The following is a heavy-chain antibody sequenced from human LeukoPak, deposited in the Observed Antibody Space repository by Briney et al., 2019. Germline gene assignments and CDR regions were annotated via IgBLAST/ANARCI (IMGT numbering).Heavy chain of an antibody. CDR1: GFTIITNE. J-gene: IGHJ4*02. V-gene: IGHV3-53*01. CDR3: ARGVEPLAANTLAY. CDR2: LYSDGNT. Sequence: GGTLRLSCAASGFTIITNEMTWVRQAPGKGLEWVSVLYSDGNTKYADSVQGRFTISRDNSKNTLYLEMNSLSPDDTAVYYCARGVEPLAANTLAYWGQGTLVTVSS. D-gene: IGHD1-14*01.